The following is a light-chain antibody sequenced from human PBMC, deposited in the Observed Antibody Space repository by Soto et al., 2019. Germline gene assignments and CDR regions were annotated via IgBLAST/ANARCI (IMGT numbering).Light chain of an antibody. V-gene: IGKV1-39*01. CDR1: QSIYSA. J-gene: IGKJ2*01. CDR2: AAS. CDR3: QQSYSAPYT. Sequence: IQMTQSPSSLSASVGDRVTITCRASQSIYSALNWYHQKPGKAPKLLIYAASNLQSGVPSRLSGSGSGTDFTLSISSLQPEDFATYFCQQSYSAPYTFGQGTKLEI.